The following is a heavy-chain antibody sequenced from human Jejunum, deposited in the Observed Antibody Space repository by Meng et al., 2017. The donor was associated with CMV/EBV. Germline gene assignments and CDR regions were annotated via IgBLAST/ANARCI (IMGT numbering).Heavy chain of an antibody. V-gene: IGHV3-53*01. CDR2: INGAGST. CDR3: VRGEKMGNHYTNFFDY. Sequence: SGVTVSGYYRSWVRQAPGKGLEWVSVINGAGSTIYADSVTGRFIISRDDSKNSLFLQVSNLRDEDTAIYYCVRGEKMGNHYTNFFDYWGQGSLVTVSS. J-gene: IGHJ4*02. D-gene: IGHD3-16*02. CDR1: GVTVSGYY.